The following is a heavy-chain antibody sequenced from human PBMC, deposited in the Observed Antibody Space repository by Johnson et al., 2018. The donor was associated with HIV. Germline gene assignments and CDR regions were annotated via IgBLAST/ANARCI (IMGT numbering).Heavy chain of an antibody. CDR1: RFTFSSYG. CDR2: IYSGGST. Sequence: QMQLVESGGGVVQPGRSLRLSCAASRFTFSSYGMHWVRQAPGKGLEWVSLIYSGGSTYYADSVKGRFTISRDNSKNTLYLQMNSLRAEDMAVYYCARDTKSGSYLEGTGAFDIWGQGTMVTVSS. J-gene: IGHJ3*02. V-gene: IGHV3-NL1*01. D-gene: IGHD3-10*01. CDR3: ARDTKSGSYLEGTGAFDI.